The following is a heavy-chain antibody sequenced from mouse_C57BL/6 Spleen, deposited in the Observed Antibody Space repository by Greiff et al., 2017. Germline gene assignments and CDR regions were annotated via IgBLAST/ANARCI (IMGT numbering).Heavy chain of an antibody. D-gene: IGHD2-4*01. V-gene: IGHV3-6*01. CDR1: GYSITSGYY. CDR3: AVGDYGAMDY. J-gene: IGHJ4*01. Sequence: EVQLQESGPGLVKPSQSLSLTCSVTGYSITSGYYWNWIRQFPGNKLEWMGYISYDGSNNYNPSLKNRISITRDTSKNQFFLKLNSVTTEDTATYYCAVGDYGAMDYWGQGTSVTVSS. CDR2: ISYDGSN.